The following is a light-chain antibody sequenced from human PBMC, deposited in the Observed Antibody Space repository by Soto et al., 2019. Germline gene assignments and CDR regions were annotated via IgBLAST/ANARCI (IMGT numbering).Light chain of an antibody. J-gene: IGLJ1*01. CDR2: DVS. CDR1: SSDVGGYNY. V-gene: IGLV2-14*01. CDR3: SSYTSSSTLYV. Sequence: QSALTQPASVSGSPGQSITISCTGTSSDVGGYNYVSWYQQHPGKAPILMIYDVSNQPSGVSNRFSGSKSGNTASLTISGLQAEDEADYYCSSYTSSSTLYVFGTGTKLTVL.